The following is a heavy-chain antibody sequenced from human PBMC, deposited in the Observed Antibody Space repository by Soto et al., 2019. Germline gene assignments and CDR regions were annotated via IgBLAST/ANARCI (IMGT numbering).Heavy chain of an antibody. Sequence: SVKVSCKASGGTFSSYTISWVRQAPGQGLEWMGRIIPILGIANCAQKFQGRVTITADKSTSTAYMELSSLRSEDTAVYYCARAPKGAPYSSSWTYADYWGQGTLVTVSS. CDR3: ARAPKGAPYSSSWTYADY. D-gene: IGHD6-13*01. V-gene: IGHV1-69*02. J-gene: IGHJ4*02. CDR2: IIPILGIA. CDR1: GGTFSSYT.